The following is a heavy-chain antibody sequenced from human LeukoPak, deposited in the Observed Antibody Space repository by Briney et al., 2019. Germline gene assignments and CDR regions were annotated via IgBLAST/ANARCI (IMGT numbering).Heavy chain of an antibody. CDR2: IYPGDSDT. Sequence: PGESLKISCKGSGYSFTSYWIGWVRQMPGKGLEWMGIIYPGDSDTRYSPSFQGQVTISADKSISTAYLQWSSLKASDTAMYYCATSTKGEAYSENLDAFDIWGQGTMVTVSS. CDR1: GYSFTSYW. V-gene: IGHV5-51*01. J-gene: IGHJ3*02. D-gene: IGHD2-2*01. CDR3: ATSTKGEAYSENLDAFDI.